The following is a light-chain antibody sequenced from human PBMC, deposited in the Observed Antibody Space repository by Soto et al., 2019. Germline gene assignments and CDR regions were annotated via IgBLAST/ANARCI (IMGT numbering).Light chain of an antibody. J-gene: IGKJ1*01. CDR2: DSS. CDR1: QTVFSR. V-gene: IGKV3-11*01. Sequence: EIVLTQSPATLSSSPGERATLSCRVSQTVFSRLAWYQHKPGQAPRLLIYDSSNRATGIPARFSGSGSGTDFTLTIDSLEPEDFAVYYCHQRRSWPRTFGQGTKVEI. CDR3: HQRRSWPRT.